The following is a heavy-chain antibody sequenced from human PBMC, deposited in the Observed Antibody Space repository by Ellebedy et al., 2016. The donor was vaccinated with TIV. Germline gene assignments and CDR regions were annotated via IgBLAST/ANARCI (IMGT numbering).Heavy chain of an antibody. Sequence: MPSETLSLTCTVSGGSISSSNYYWDWIRQPPGKGLKWLGSIDYSGSTYYNPSLKSRVTISVDTSKNQFSLKLSSVTAADTAVYYCARQRFIVVVSAAPGGWFDPWGQGTLVTVSS. J-gene: IGHJ5*02. CDR3: ARQRFIVVVSAAPGGWFDP. CDR2: IDYSGST. CDR1: GGSISSSNYY. D-gene: IGHD2-2*01. V-gene: IGHV4-39*01.